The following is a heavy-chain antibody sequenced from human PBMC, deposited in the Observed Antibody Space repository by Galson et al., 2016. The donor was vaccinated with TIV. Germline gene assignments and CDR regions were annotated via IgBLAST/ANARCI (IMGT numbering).Heavy chain of an antibody. J-gene: IGHJ1*01. Sequence: SVKVSCKASGYTFTGYFIHWVRQAPGQGLEWMGWINPNSGGTNYAQKFQGRVTMTRDTSISTVYIELSRLRSDDTAVYYCARTRSGSGCVEGFQHWGQGTLVTVS. CDR3: ARTRSGSGCVEGFQH. V-gene: IGHV1-2*02. CDR1: GYTFTGYF. D-gene: IGHD6-19*01. CDR2: INPNSGGT.